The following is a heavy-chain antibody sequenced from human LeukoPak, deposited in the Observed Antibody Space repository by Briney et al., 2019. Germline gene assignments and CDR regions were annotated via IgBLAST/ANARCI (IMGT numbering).Heavy chain of an antibody. Sequence: GGSLRLSCAASGFTFSNYAMSWVRQAPGKGLEWVSGISGSGGSTYYVDSVKGRFTISRDYSKNTLYLQMNSLKIEDTAMYYCARGGYLYGIDVWGQGTTVTVSS. J-gene: IGHJ6*02. V-gene: IGHV3-23*01. CDR3: ARGGYLYGIDV. CDR1: GFTFSNYA. D-gene: IGHD1-1*01. CDR2: ISGSGGST.